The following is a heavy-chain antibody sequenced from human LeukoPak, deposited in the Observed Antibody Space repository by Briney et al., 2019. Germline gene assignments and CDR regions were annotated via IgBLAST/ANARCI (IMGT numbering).Heavy chain of an antibody. CDR1: GFSISWYW. CDR3: ARGPAMVGGYFDY. J-gene: IGHJ4*02. D-gene: IGHD5-18*01. CDR2: INQDGSEI. V-gene: IGHV3-7*03. Sequence: GGSLRLSCGASGFSISWYWMSWVRQAPGKGLEWVANINQDGSEIYYVDSVKGRFSISRDNAKNSLYLQMNSLRAEDTAVYYCARGPAMVGGYFDYWGQGTLVTVSS.